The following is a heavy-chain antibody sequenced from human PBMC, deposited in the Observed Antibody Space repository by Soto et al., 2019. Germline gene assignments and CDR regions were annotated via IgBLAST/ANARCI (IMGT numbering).Heavy chain of an antibody. D-gene: IGHD3-22*01. CDR2: IYPGDYDT. V-gene: IGHV5-51*01. J-gene: IGHJ4*02. Sequence: GESLKISCKGSGYSFTSYWIRWVRQMPGKGLEWMGIIYPGDYDTRYSPSVQGQVTISADKSISTAYLQWSSLKASDTAMYYCARLDSQLGSSGYYRYYFDYWGQGTLVTVSS. CDR3: ARLDSQLGSSGYYRYYFDY. CDR1: GYSFTSYW.